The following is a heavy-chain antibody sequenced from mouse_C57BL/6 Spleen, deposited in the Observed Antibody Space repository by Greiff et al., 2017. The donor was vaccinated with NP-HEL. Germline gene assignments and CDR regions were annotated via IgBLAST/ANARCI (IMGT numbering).Heavy chain of an antibody. J-gene: IGHJ1*03. CDR2: IYPGDGDT. CDR3: AREGDDYDDGYFDV. D-gene: IGHD2-4*01. Sequence: QVQLQQSGAELVKPGASVKISCKASGYAFSSYWMNWVKQRPGKGLEWIGQIYPGDGDTNYNGKFKGKATLTADKSSSTAYMQLSSLTSEDSAVYFCAREGDDYDDGYFDVWGTGTTVTVSS. V-gene: IGHV1-80*01. CDR1: GYAFSSYW.